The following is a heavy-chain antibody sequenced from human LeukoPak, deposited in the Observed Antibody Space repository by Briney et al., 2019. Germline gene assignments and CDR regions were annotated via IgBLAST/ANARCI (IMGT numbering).Heavy chain of an antibody. CDR2: INPNSGGT. CDR3: ARGYCTNGVCYRAGAYDY. V-gene: IGHV1-2*02. CDR1: GYTFTGYY. J-gene: IGHJ4*02. Sequence: ASVKVSCKASGYTFTGYYMHWVRQAPGQGLEWMGWINPNSGGTNYAQKFQGRVTMTRDTSISTAYMELSRLRFDDTAVYYCARGYCTNGVCYRAGAYDYWGQGTLVTVSS. D-gene: IGHD2-8*01.